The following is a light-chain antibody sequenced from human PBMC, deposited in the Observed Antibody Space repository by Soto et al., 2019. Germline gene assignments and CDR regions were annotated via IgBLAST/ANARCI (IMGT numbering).Light chain of an antibody. V-gene: IGKV1-5*01. CDR2: DAS. J-gene: IGKJ1*01. CDR1: QTVSHW. Sequence: DIHLTQSPSTLSASVGYRFTITCRASQTVSHWLAWYQQKPGKAPKLLIFDASSLESGVPSRFSGSGSGTEFTLTISSLQPDDFATYYCQQYNSYSGTFGQGTKVDI. CDR3: QQYNSYSGT.